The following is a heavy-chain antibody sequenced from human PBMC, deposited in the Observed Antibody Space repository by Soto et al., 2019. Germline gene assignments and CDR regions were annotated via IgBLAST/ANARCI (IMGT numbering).Heavy chain of an antibody. CDR1: GISMTSSHW. CDR3: ARDAGFLYDNIPSGQFDF. Sequence: SETLSLTCAVSGISMTSSHWWSWVRQPPGKGLEWIGEIFHSGRTNYNPSLQSRLTISADKSKNQFSLRLSSVTAADTAVYYCARDAGFLYDNIPSGQFDFCGQGTLVTVYS. D-gene: IGHD3-9*01. V-gene: IGHV4-4*02. J-gene: IGHJ4*02. CDR2: IFHSGRT.